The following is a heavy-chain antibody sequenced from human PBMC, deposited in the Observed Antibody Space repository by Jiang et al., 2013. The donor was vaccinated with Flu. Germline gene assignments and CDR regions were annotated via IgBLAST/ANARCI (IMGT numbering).Heavy chain of an antibody. CDR3: ARARAVTGTAGVYYGMDV. V-gene: IGHV1-69*01. D-gene: IGHD6-19*01. Sequence: GAEVKKPGSSMKVSCKASGGTFSSYAISWVRRAPGQGLEWMGGIIPIFGRINYAQKFQGRVTITADESTRTANMELSSLRSEDTAVYFCARARAVTGTAGVYYGMDVWGQGTTVTVSS. CDR2: IIPIFGRI. CDR1: GGTFSSYA. J-gene: IGHJ6*02.